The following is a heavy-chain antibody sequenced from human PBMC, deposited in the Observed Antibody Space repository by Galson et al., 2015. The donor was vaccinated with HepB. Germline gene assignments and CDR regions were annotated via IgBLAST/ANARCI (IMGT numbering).Heavy chain of an antibody. J-gene: IGHJ6*02. V-gene: IGHV3-30-3*01. Sequence: SLRLSCAASGFTFSSYAMHWVRQAPGKGLKWVAVISYDGSKKYYADSVKGRFTISRDNSKNTLYLQMNSLRVEDTAVYYCARDGGSRYYGMDVWGQGTTVTVSS. CDR2: ISYDGSKK. D-gene: IGHD2-15*01. CDR3: ARDGGSRYYGMDV. CDR1: GFTFSSYA.